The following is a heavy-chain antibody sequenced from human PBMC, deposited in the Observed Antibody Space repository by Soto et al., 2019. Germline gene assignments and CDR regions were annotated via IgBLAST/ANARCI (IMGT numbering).Heavy chain of an antibody. Sequence: GGSLRLSCAASGFTFSSYAMSWVRQAPGKGLEWVSAISGSGGSTYYADSVKGRFTISRDNSKNTLYLQMNSLRAEDTAVYYCAKDQVVGATKQYYYYGMDVWGQGTTVTVSS. V-gene: IGHV3-23*01. CDR3: AKDQVVGATKQYYYYGMDV. CDR2: ISGSGGST. J-gene: IGHJ6*02. CDR1: GFTFSSYA. D-gene: IGHD1-26*01.